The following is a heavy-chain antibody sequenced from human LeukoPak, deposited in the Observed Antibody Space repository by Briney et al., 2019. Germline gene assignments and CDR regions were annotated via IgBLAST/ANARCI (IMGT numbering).Heavy chain of an antibody. D-gene: IGHD5-18*01. J-gene: IGHJ5*02. CDR2: IREDGSEA. V-gene: IGHV3-7*01. CDR3: ARVLYFRENSYAGPFDQ. Sequence: PGGSLRLSCEASGFIFSNFWMSWVRQAPGKGLEWVANIREDGSEAYYVDFVKGRFTISRDNDKNSLHLQMNSLRVGDTAVYYCARVLYFRENSYAGPFDQWGQGTLVTVSS. CDR1: GFIFSNFW.